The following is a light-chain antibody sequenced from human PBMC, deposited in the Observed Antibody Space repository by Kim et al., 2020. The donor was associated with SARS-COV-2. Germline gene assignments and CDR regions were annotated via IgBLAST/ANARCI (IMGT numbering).Light chain of an antibody. CDR3: QQYGSSLYT. J-gene: IGKJ2*01. V-gene: IGKV3-20*01. CDR2: GAS. Sequence: LVPGERATSYCRASQSVSSRYLAGYQQKPGQAPRLLIYGASSRATGIPDRFSGSGSGTDFTLTISRLEPEDFAVYYCQQYGSSLYTFGQGTKLEI. CDR1: QSVSSRY.